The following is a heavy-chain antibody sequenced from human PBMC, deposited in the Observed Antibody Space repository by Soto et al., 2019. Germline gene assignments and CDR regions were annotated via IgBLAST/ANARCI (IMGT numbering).Heavy chain of an antibody. CDR1: GYTFTAYF. CDR3: ARGTATLFDY. V-gene: IGHV1-46*01. Sequence: QVQLVQSGAEVKKPGTSVKVSCKTSGYTFTAYFIHWVRQAPGQGLDWVGLLNPSDGATTYTQNFQGRVTMTRDTSTSTVYMELSSLRSEDTAMYYCARGTATLFDYWGQGTLVTVSS. CDR2: LNPSDGAT. J-gene: IGHJ4*02. D-gene: IGHD1-26*01.